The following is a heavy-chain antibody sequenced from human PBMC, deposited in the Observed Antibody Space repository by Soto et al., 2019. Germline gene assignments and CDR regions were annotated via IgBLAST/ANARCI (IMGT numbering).Heavy chain of an antibody. CDR3: ARQRLWGTSGYYYFEN. V-gene: IGHV5-51*01. CDR2: IYPGDSDT. J-gene: IGHJ4*02. D-gene: IGHD3-22*01. Sequence: GASLKISCKGSGYSFTSYWIGWVRQMPGKGLEWMGIIYPGDSDTRYSPSFQGQVTITVDKSINAAYLQWSRLKASDTAIYYCARQRLWGTSGYYYFENWGQGTLVTVSS. CDR1: GYSFTSYW.